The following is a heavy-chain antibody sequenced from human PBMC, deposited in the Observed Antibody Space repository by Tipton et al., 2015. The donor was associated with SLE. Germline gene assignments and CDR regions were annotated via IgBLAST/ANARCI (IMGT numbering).Heavy chain of an antibody. J-gene: IGHJ6*03. CDR2: IRSDGTRA. CDR1: GFTFSSYW. CDR3: ARERTTVIYYYCYMDV. Sequence: SLRLSCAASGFTFSSYWMHWVRQPPGKGPVWVSQIRSDGTRANYADFVEGRFTVSRDNAKNTLYLQMNSLRAEDTAVYYCARERTTVIYYYCYMDVWGKGTTVTVSS. D-gene: IGHD4-11*01. V-gene: IGHV3-74*01.